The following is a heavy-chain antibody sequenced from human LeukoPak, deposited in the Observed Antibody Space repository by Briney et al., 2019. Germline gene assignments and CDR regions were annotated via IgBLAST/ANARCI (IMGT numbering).Heavy chain of an antibody. Sequence: SSETLSLTCSVSGGAISRYYWSWIRQPPGKGLEGIGYIYYSGSTNYNPSLKSRVTISVDTSKNQFSLKLSSVTAADTAVYYCARARASWHYFDHWGQGTLVTVSS. CDR2: IYYSGST. J-gene: IGHJ4*02. V-gene: IGHV4-59*01. CDR3: ARARASWHYFDH. D-gene: IGHD3-10*01. CDR1: GGAISRYY.